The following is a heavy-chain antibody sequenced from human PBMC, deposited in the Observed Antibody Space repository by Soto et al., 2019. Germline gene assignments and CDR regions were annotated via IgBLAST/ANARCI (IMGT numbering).Heavy chain of an antibody. CDR3: AKAPSSGWSYYSYGMDV. Sequence: GGSLRLSCAASGLNFSSYGMHWVRQDPGKGLEWVAVISYDGSSTYYTDSVKGRFTISRDNSKNTLFLQMNSLRAEDTAVYYCAKAPSSGWSYYSYGMDVWGQGTTVTVSS. CDR1: GLNFSSYG. CDR2: ISYDGSST. D-gene: IGHD6-19*01. V-gene: IGHV3-30*18. J-gene: IGHJ6*02.